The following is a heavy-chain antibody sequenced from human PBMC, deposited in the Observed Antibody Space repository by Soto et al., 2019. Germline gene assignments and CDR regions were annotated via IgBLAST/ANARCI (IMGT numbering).Heavy chain of an antibody. V-gene: IGHV4-4*02. CDR1: GGSISSSNW. CDR3: ARGPYYYDSSGYFDY. Sequence: QVQLQESGPGLVKPSGTLSLTCAVSGGSISSSNWWSWVRQPPGKGLEWIGEIYHSGSTNYNPSLKRRVTIXXDXSXXQFSLKLRSVTAADTAVYYCARGPYYYDSSGYFDYWGQGTLVTVSS. J-gene: IGHJ4*02. CDR2: IYHSGST. D-gene: IGHD3-22*01.